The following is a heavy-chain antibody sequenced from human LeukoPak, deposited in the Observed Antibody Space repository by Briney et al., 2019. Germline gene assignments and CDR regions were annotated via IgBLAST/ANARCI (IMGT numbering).Heavy chain of an antibody. CDR2: IAGSDTTT. D-gene: IGHD3-16*02. V-gene: IGHV3-48*03. Sequence: GGSLRLSCAASGFAFSAYEMNWVRQAPGKGLEWVSYIAGSDTTTYYADSVRGRFTISRDNAKSSLYLQMNSLRAEDTALYYCTTLVYHLDPWGQGTLVTVSS. CDR3: TTLVYHLDP. CDR1: GFAFSAYE. J-gene: IGHJ5*02.